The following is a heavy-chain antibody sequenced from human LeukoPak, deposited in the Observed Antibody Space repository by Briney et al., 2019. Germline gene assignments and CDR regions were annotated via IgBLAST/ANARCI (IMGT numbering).Heavy chain of an antibody. V-gene: IGHV3-23*01. CDR3: AKMVREFYTISYYFDY. CDR1: GFTFSGYA. Sequence: PGGSLRLSCAASGFTFSGYAMNWVRQAPGKGLELVSGISGSGAGTYYADSVKGRFTISRDNSKNTLYLQMNSLRADDMAVYYCAKMVREFYTISYYFDYWGQGTLVTVSS. J-gene: IGHJ4*02. D-gene: IGHD2-8*01. CDR2: ISGSGAGT.